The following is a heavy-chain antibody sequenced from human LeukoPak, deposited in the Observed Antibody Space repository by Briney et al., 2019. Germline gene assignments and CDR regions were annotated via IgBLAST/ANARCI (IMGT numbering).Heavy chain of an antibody. Sequence: NSSETLSLTCTVSGGSISSIFNYWGWIRQPPGKGLEWIGNIYYSGSTYYNPSLKSRVTISVDTSKNQFSVKLSSVTAADTAVYYCARSIGGYSSGWYYFDYWGQGTLITVSS. J-gene: IGHJ4*02. CDR2: IYYSGST. V-gene: IGHV4-39*07. CDR1: GGSISSIFNY. CDR3: ARSIGGYSSGWYYFDY. D-gene: IGHD6-19*01.